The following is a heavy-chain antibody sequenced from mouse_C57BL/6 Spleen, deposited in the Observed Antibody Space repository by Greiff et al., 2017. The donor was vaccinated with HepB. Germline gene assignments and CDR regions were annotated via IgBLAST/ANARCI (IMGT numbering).Heavy chain of an antibody. CDR3: ARGFFTTVVADY. Sequence: EVQLQQSGPELVKPGASVKISCKASGYTFTDYYMNWVKQSHGKSLEWIGDINPNNGGTSYNQKFKGKATLTVDKSSSTAYMELRSLTSEDSAVYYCARGFFTTVVADYWGQGTTLTVSS. CDR2: INPNNGGT. J-gene: IGHJ2*01. V-gene: IGHV1-26*01. D-gene: IGHD1-1*01. CDR1: GYTFTDYY.